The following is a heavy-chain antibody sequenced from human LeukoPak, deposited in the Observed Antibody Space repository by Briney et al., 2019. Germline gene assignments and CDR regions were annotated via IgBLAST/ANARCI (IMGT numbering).Heavy chain of an antibody. Sequence: PGGSLRLSCAASGFTFSSYWTSWVRQAPGKGLEWVANIKQDGSEKYYVDSVKGRFTISRDNAKNSLYLQMNSLRAEDTAVYYCARARLHSYYFDYWGQGTLVTVSS. V-gene: IGHV3-7*03. CDR1: GFTFSSYW. CDR2: IKQDGSEK. CDR3: ARARLHSYYFDY. D-gene: IGHD6-6*01. J-gene: IGHJ4*02.